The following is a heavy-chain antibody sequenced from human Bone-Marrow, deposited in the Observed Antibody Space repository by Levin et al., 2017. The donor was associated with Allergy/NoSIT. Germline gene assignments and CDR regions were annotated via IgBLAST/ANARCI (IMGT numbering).Heavy chain of an antibody. CDR1: GGSVSSGNYY. J-gene: IGHJ3*02. CDR2: IYYSGVT. V-gene: IGHV4-61*03. Sequence: SQTLSLTCTVSGGSVSSGNYYWSWIRQSPGKGLEWIGYIYYSGVTNYNPSLKSRVTISADTSKNHFSLRLSSVTAADTAVYYCARSGWERTRKAFDIWGQGTMVTVSS. CDR3: ARSGWERTRKAFDI. D-gene: IGHD1-26*01.